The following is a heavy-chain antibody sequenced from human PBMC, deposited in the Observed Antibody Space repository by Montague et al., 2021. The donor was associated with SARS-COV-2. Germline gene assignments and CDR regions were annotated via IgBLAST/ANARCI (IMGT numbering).Heavy chain of an antibody. D-gene: IGHD3-22*01. Sequence: SETLSLTCTVSGGSITNKIDYWAWIRQPPGKGLEWIGSIYYTGNTYYXXXVKSRVTISVVTSKNHFTLKLSSVTAAETAVYYCARLRRYFDSSGSPSAFDFWGQGTKVTVSS. CDR3: ARLRRYFDSSGSPSAFDF. J-gene: IGHJ3*01. CDR2: IYYTGNT. V-gene: IGHV4-39*02. CDR1: GGSITNKIDY.